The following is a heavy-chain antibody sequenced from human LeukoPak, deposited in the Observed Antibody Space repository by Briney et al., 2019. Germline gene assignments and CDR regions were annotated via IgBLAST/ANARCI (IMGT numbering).Heavy chain of an antibody. V-gene: IGHV3-64D*06. D-gene: IGHD3-10*01. CDR3: VEGSRPDAFDI. CDR2: ISSNGGST. CDR1: GFTFSSYA. J-gene: IGHJ3*02. Sequence: GGSLRLSCSASGFTFSSYAMHWVRQAPGKGLEYVSAISSNGGSTYYADSVKGRFTISRDNPKNTLYLQMSSLRAEDTAVYYCVEGSRPDAFDIWGQGTMVTVSS.